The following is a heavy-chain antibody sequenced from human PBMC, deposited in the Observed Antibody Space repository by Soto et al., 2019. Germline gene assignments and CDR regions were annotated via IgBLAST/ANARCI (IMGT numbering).Heavy chain of an antibody. D-gene: IGHD3-10*01. CDR3: ARDWGSYYYGSGSYP. V-gene: IGHV3-33*01. Sequence: GGSLRLSCAATGFTFSGYGMHWVRQAPGKGLEWVAVVRHDGSNIYYADSVKGRFTISRDNSKNTLDLQMNSLRAEDTAVYYCARDWGSYYYGSGSYPWGQGTLVTVSS. J-gene: IGHJ4*02. CDR2: VRHDGSNI. CDR1: GFTFSGYG.